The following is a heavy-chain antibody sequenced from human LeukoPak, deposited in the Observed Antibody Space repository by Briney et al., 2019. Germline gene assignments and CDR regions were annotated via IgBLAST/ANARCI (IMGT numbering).Heavy chain of an antibody. CDR3: AKVLIAAAGRGAFDI. Sequence: PGRSLRLSCAASGFTFDDYAMHWVRQAPGKGLEWVSGISWNSGSIGYADSVKGRFTISRDNAKNSLYLQMNSLRAEDTALYYCAKVLIAAAGRGAFDIWGQGTMVTVSS. V-gene: IGHV3-9*01. CDR1: GFTFDDYA. D-gene: IGHD6-13*01. CDR2: ISWNSGSI. J-gene: IGHJ3*02.